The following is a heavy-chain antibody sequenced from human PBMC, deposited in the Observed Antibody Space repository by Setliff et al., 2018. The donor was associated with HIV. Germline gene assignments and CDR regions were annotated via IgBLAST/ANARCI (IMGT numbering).Heavy chain of an antibody. V-gene: IGHV3-23*01. CDR2: ISGRGGGT. CDR3: ARGRNGGLFTLLVVLDY. J-gene: IGHJ4*02. CDR1: GFTFKNHV. Sequence: GGSLRLSCAASGFTFKNHVLTWVRQAPGKGLEWVSSISGRGGGTYYADSVKGRFTVSRDTSGSTLYLQLNSLRADDTAVYYCARGRNGGLFTLLVVLDYWGQGTPVTSPQ. D-gene: IGHD2-2*01.